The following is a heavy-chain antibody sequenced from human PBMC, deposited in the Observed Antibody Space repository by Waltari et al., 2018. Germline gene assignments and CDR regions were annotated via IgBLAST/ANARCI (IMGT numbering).Heavy chain of an antibody. J-gene: IGHJ4*02. CDR1: GLPFKNYW. Sequence: EVHLVQSGGGLIQPGGSLRVYCGVFGLPFKNYWITWGRQAPGKGLEWVANINQDGRDKNYVDSVEGRFTISRDNAQNSVYLQMNSLRAEDTAVYYCARDVPNGYFDYWGSGTLVTVSS. V-gene: IGHV3-7*01. CDR2: INQDGRDK. CDR3: ARDVPNGYFDY. D-gene: IGHD1-1*01.